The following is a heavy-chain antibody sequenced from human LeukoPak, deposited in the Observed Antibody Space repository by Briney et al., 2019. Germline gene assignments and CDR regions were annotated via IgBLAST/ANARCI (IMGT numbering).Heavy chain of an antibody. V-gene: IGHV3-21*01. D-gene: IGHD3-22*01. CDR2: ISISSGSI. Sequence: GGSLRLSCVASGFSFSRYSMNWVRQAPGKGLERVSPISISSGSIYYADSVKGRFTISRDNAKNSLYLQMNSLRAEDTAIYYCAKTYYYDSVGYSPFDYWGQGSRVIVSS. CDR3: AKTYYYDSVGYSPFDY. J-gene: IGHJ4*02. CDR1: GFSFSRYS.